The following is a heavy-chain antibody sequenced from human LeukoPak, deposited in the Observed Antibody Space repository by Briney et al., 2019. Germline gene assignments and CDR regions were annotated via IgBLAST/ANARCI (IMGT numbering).Heavy chain of an antibody. J-gene: IGHJ4*02. CDR3: AKGQGPGIAVATDY. V-gene: IGHV3-30*02. CDR2: IRYDGSNK. CDR1: GFTFRSYG. D-gene: IGHD6-19*01. Sequence: GGSLRLSCAASGFTFRSYGMHWVRQAPGKGLEWVAFIRYDGSNKYYADSVKGRFTISRDNSKNTLYLQMNSLRAEDTAVYYCAKGQGPGIAVATDYWGQGTLVTVSS.